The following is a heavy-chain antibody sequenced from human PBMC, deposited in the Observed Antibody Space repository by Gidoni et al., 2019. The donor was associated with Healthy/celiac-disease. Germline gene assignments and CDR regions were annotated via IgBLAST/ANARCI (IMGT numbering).Heavy chain of an antibody. Sequence: TITRDTSASTAYMELSSLRSEDTAVYYCARGGATIVPFDYWGQGTLVTVSS. CDR3: ARGGATIVPFDY. V-gene: IGHV1-3*01. D-gene: IGHD1-26*01. J-gene: IGHJ4*02.